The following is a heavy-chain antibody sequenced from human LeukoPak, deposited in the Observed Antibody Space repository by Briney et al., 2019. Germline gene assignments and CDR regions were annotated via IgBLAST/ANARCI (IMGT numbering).Heavy chain of an antibody. V-gene: IGHV4-34*01. CDR3: ARVRRVLWFRDSRFFFDY. Sequence: TSETLSLTCAVYGGSFSGYFWSWIRQPPGKGLEWIAEINHSGSNNYNPSPKSRVTISVDTSKNQFSLKLSSVTAADTAVYYCARVRRVLWFRDSRFFFDYWGQGTLVTVSS. CDR2: INHSGSN. J-gene: IGHJ4*02. D-gene: IGHD3-10*01. CDR1: GGSFSGYF.